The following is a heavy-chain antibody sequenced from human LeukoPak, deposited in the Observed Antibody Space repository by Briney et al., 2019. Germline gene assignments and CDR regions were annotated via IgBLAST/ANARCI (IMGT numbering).Heavy chain of an antibody. CDR1: GFTFNDYY. V-gene: IGHV3-11*05. CDR3: AKEGPARIDY. J-gene: IGHJ4*02. D-gene: IGHD6-6*01. CDR2: INIGGTNT. Sequence: GGSLRLSCAASGFTFNDYYMSWIRQAPGKGLEWLSYINIGGTNTHYADSVKGRFTISRHNSKNTLYLQMNSLRTEDTAVYYCAKEGPARIDYWGQGTLVTVS.